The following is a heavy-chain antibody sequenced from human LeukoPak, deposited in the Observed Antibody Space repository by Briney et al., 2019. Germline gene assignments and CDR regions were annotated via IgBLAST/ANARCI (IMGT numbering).Heavy chain of an antibody. J-gene: IGHJ4*02. CDR2: IYSGGST. CDR1: GFTVSSNY. V-gene: IGHV3-53*01. CDR3: ARNGYTGGWYRN. Sequence: GGSLRLSCAASGFTVSSNYMNWVRQAPGKGLEWVSTIYSGGSTYYADSVKGRFTISRDTSKNTLYLQMNSLRGEDTAVYYCARNGYTGGWYRNWGQGTLVTVSS. D-gene: IGHD6-19*01.